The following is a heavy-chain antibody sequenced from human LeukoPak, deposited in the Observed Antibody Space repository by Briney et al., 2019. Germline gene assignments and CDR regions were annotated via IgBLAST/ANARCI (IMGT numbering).Heavy chain of an antibody. D-gene: IGHD3-9*01. Sequence: SETLSLTCTVSGGSISSGDYYWSWVRQPPGKGLEWIAYIYYIGTTNYNPSLKSRVTISLGTSKNQFSLKLNSVTAADTAVYYCARVDDTWFDYWGQGALVTVSS. J-gene: IGHJ4*02. CDR1: GGSISSGDYY. CDR3: ARVDDTWFDY. CDR2: IYYIGTT. V-gene: IGHV4-61*08.